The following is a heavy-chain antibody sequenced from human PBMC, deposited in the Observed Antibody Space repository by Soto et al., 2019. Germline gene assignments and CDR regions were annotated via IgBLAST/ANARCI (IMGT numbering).Heavy chain of an antibody. CDR1: GGSISSSSYY. Sequence: SETLSLTCTVSGGSISSSSYYWGWIRQPPGKGLEWIGSIYYSGSTYYNPSLKSRVTISVDTSKNQFSLKLSSVTAADTAVYYCARHSGQEGTGWFGTNYYYMDVWGKGTTVTVSS. D-gene: IGHD3-10*01. V-gene: IGHV4-39*01. J-gene: IGHJ6*03. CDR2: IYYSGST. CDR3: ARHSGQEGTGWFGTNYYYMDV.